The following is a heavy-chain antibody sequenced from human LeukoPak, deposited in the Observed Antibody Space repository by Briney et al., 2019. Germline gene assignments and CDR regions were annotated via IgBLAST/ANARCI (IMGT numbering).Heavy chain of an antibody. CDR1: GFTFSAYW. J-gene: IGHJ4*02. Sequence: GGSLRLSCAASGFTFSAYWMHWVRQAPGKGLVWVSRVKYDGSTTTYADSVKGRFTISRGNAKNILYLQMNSLRVEDTAVYYCARDLDWLLFDYWGQGTLVTVSS. D-gene: IGHD3-9*01. CDR2: VKYDGSTT. V-gene: IGHV3-74*01. CDR3: ARDLDWLLFDY.